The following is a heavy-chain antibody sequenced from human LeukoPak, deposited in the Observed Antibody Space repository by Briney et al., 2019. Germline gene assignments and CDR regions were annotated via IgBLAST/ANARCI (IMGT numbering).Heavy chain of an antibody. CDR3: ARSYDFWSGPPFDP. Sequence: ASVKVSCKASGYTFTVHYMHWVRQAPGQGLEWMGWINPNSGGTKYAQKFQGRVTFTRDTSISTAYMELSRLRCDDTAVYYCARSYDFWSGPPFDPWGQGTLVTVSS. CDR1: GYTFTVHY. D-gene: IGHD3-3*01. J-gene: IGHJ5*02. CDR2: INPNSGGT. V-gene: IGHV1-2*02.